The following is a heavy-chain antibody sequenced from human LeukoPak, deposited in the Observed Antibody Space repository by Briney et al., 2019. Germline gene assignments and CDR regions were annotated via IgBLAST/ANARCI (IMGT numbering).Heavy chain of an antibody. Sequence: GGSLRLSCAASGFTFSDYAMTWVRQAPGKGLEWVSTISDSDDSTYYADSVKGRFTISRDFSKNTLYLQMNSLRAEDTAVYYCAKFTSGWFEDFWGQGTLVAVSS. J-gene: IGHJ4*02. V-gene: IGHV3-23*01. D-gene: IGHD6-19*01. CDR1: GFTFSDYA. CDR2: ISDSDDST. CDR3: AKFTSGWFEDF.